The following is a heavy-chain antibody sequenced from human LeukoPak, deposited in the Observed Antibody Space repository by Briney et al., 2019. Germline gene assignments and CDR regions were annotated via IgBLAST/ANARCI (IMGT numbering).Heavy chain of an antibody. CDR2: ISDSGGST. CDR1: GFFFPNYV. Sequence: GGSLRLTCAASGFFFPNYVMNWVRQAPGRGLEWVSSISDSGGSTYYADSVKGRFTISRDNSKNTLYLQMNSPRAEDTALYYCAKDQGYLDYWGQGTLVTVSS. J-gene: IGHJ4*02. CDR3: AKDQGYLDY. V-gene: IGHV3-23*01. D-gene: IGHD1-1*01.